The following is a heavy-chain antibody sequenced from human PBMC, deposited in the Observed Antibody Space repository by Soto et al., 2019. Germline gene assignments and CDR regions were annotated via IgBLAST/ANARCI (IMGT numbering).Heavy chain of an antibody. V-gene: IGHV3-48*02. CDR1: GFTFSSYS. Sequence: LRLSCAASGFTFSSYSMNWVRQAPGKGLEWVSYISSSSSTIYYADSVKGRFTISRDNAKNSLYLQMNSLRDEDTAVYYCARDLSSPPARYYYYGMDVWGQGTTVTVSS. CDR2: ISSSSSTI. D-gene: IGHD6-6*01. J-gene: IGHJ6*02. CDR3: ARDLSSPPARYYYYGMDV.